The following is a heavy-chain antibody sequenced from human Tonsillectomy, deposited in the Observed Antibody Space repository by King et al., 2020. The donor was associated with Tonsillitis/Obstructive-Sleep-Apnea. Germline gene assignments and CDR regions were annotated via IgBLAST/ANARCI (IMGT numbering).Heavy chain of an antibody. CDR2: IKQDGSEK. CDR1: GFTFSSYW. J-gene: IGHJ5*02. CDR3: AGLFRQQLLHDWFDP. V-gene: IGHV3-7*03. Sequence: VQLVESGGGLVQPGGSLRLSCAASGFTFSSYWMSWVRQAPGKGLEWVANIKQDGSEKYYVDSVKGRFTISRDNAKNSLYLQMNSLRAEDPAVYYCAGLFRQQLLHDWFDPWGQGTLVTVSS. D-gene: IGHD6-13*01.